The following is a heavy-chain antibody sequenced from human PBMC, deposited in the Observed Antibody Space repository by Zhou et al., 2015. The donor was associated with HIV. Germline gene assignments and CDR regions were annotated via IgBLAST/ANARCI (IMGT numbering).Heavy chain of an antibody. J-gene: IGHJ4*02. CDR3: ARDKGGDYGLGFSFDY. CDR1: GFTFRDHY. Sequence: QVQLVESGGGLVKPGGSLRLSCAASGFTFRDHYMGWIRQAPGEGLEWVSLISNSGNTIYYTDSVKGRFTVSRDRAKNSLSLQMSNLRADDTAVYYCARDKGGDYGLGFSFDYWGQGILVTVSS. D-gene: IGHD4-17*01. V-gene: IGHV3-11*01. CDR2: ISNSGNTI.